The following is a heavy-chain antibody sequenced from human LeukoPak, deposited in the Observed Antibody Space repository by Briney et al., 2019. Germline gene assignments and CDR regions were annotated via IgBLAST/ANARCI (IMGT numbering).Heavy chain of an antibody. J-gene: IGHJ4*02. D-gene: IGHD2-15*01. V-gene: IGHV3-7*04. CDR1: GFTFSYSW. Sequence: GGSLRLSCAVSGFTFSYSWMSWVRQAPGKGLEWVAKINQDGSETDYVDSVKGRFTISRDNVKNSLYLQMNSLRAEDTAVYYCVRDEWWSLDYWGRGTLDTVSS. CDR2: INQDGSET. CDR3: VRDEWWSLDY.